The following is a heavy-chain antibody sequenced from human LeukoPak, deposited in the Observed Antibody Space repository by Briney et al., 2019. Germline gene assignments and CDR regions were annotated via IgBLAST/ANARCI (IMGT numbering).Heavy chain of an antibody. J-gene: IGHJ3*01. CDR3: ARDAPQWRNAFDF. Sequence: ASVKVSCKASGYTFTSCGICWVRQAPGQGLDWMGWVSAYNGNTNYAENFQGRVTMTTDTSTSTAYMELRSLSSDDTAVYYCARDAPQWRNAFDFWGQGTMVTVSS. CDR2: VSAYNGNT. D-gene: IGHD6-19*01. V-gene: IGHV1-18*01. CDR1: GYTFTSCG.